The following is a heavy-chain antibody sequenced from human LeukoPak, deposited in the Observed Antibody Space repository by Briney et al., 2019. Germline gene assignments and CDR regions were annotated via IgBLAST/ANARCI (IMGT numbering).Heavy chain of an antibody. CDR1: GYTFTGYY. Sequence: ASVKVSCKASGYTFTGYYMHWARQAPGQGLEWMGWINPNSGGTNYAQKFQGRVTMTRDTSISTAYMELSRLRSDDTAVYYCARDYYDSSGYYVAPDDAFDIWGQGTMVTVSS. J-gene: IGHJ3*02. D-gene: IGHD3-22*01. CDR3: ARDYYDSSGYYVAPDDAFDI. CDR2: INPNSGGT. V-gene: IGHV1-2*02.